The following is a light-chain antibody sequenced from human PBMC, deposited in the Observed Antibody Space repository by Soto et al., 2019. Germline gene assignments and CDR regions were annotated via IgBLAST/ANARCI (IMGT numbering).Light chain of an antibody. CDR3: SSYAGRNNFV. Sequence: QSVLAQPPSASGSPGQSVTISCTGTSSDVGGYNYVSWYQQHPGKAPKLMIYEVSKRSSGVPDRFSGSKSGNTASLTVSGLLAEDGADYYCSSYAGRNNFVFGTGTKVTVL. J-gene: IGLJ1*01. CDR1: SSDVGGYNY. CDR2: EVS. V-gene: IGLV2-8*01.